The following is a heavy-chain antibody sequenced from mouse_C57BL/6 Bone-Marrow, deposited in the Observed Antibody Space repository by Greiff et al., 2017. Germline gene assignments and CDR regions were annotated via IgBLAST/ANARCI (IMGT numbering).Heavy chain of an antibody. D-gene: IGHD2-4*01. CDR2: INPRSGYT. CDR1: GYTFTSYW. J-gene: IGHJ3*01. Sequence: QVQLKESGAELAKPGASVKLSCKASGYTFTSYWMHWVKQRPGQGLEWIGYINPRSGYTKYNQKFKDKDTLTADKSSSTAYMQLRSLTYEDSAVYYCARCDYPAWFGYWGQGTLVTVSA. CDR3: ARCDYPAWFGY. V-gene: IGHV1-7*01.